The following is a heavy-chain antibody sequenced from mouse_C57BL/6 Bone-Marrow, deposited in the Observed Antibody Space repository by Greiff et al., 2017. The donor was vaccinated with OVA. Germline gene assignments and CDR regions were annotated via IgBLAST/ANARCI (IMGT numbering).Heavy chain of an antibody. CDR3: ARHYYGSSYAMDY. D-gene: IGHD1-1*01. J-gene: IGHJ4*01. V-gene: IGHV5-6*01. CDR2: ISSGGSYT. CDR1: GFTFSSYG. Sequence: EVQLMESGGDLVKPGGSLKLSCAASGFTFSSYGMSWVRQTPDKRLEWVATISSGGSYTYYPDSVKGRFTISRDNAKTTLYLQMSSLKSEDTAMYYCARHYYGSSYAMDYWGQGTSVTVSS.